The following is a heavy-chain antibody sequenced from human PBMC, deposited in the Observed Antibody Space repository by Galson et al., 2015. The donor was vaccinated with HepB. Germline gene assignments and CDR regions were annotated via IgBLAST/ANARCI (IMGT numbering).Heavy chain of an antibody. CDR1: GFTFSSYA. Sequence: SLRLSCAASGFTFSSYAMHWVRQAPGKGLEWVAVISYDGSNKYYADSVKGRFTISRDNSENTLYLQMNSLRAEDTAVYYCARDDVEAYWGQGTLVTVSS. CDR3: ARDDVEAY. CDR2: ISYDGSNK. J-gene: IGHJ4*02. V-gene: IGHV3-30*04.